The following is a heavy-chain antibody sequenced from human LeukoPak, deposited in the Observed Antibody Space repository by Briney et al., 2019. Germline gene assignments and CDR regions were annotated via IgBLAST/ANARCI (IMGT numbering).Heavy chain of an antibody. CDR3: ARDPLVYCSSTSCYPIGDDAFDI. CDR2: ISAYNGNT. J-gene: IGHJ3*02. V-gene: IGHV1-18*01. CDR1: GYTFTSYG. D-gene: IGHD2-2*01. Sequence: ASVKVSCKASGYTFTSYGISWVRQAPGQGLEWMGWISAYNGNTNYAQKLRGRVTMTTDTSTSTAYMELRSLRSDDTAVYYCARDPLVYCSSTSCYPIGDDAFDIWGQGTMVTVSS.